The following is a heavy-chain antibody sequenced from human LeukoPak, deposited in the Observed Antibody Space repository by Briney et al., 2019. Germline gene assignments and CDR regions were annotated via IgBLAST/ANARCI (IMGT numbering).Heavy chain of an antibody. CDR3: ARDRCGWYYFDY. CDR1: GFTFNAYG. Sequence: PGGSLRLSCAASGFTFNAYGMNWGRQAPGKGLEWVSSISSSGSYTYYADSVKGRVTISRDNTKNSLYLQMNSLRAEDTAVYFCARDRCGWYYFDYWGQVTLATVSS. D-gene: IGHD6-19*01. J-gene: IGHJ4*02. CDR2: ISSSGSYT. V-gene: IGHV3-21*01.